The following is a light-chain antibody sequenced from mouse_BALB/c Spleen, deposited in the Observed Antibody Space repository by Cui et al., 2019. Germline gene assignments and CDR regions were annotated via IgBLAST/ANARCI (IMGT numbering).Light chain of an antibody. J-gene: IGKJ1*01. Sequence: IVLTQFPAILSASPGEKVTMTCSASSSVSYMYWYQQKPGSSPRLLIYDTSNLASGVPVRFSGSGSGTSYSLTISRMEAEDADTYYCQQWSSYPRTFGGGTKLEIK. V-gene: IGKV4-55*01. CDR2: DTS. CDR3: QQWSSYPRT. CDR1: SSVSY.